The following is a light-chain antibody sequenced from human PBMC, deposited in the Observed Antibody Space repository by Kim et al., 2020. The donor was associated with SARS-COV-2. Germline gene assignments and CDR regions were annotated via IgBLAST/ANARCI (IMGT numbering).Light chain of an antibody. CDR2: EVS. V-gene: IGLV2-23*02. CDR3: CSYAGSSTFVI. CDR1: SRDVGNYNL. Sequence: QSALTQPASVSGSPGQSVTISCTGTSRDVGNYNLVSWYQQRPGKAPNLIIFEVSKRPSGVSNRFSGSKSGDTASLTISGLQAEDESHYFCCSYAGSSTFVIFGGGTKVTVL. J-gene: IGLJ2*01.